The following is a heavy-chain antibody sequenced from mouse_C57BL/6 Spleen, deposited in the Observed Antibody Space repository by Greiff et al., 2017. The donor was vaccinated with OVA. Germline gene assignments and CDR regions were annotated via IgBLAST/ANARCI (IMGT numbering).Heavy chain of an antibody. J-gene: IGHJ3*01. CDR1: GFTFSNYW. V-gene: IGHV6-3*01. CDR3: TENSNYLAWFAY. CDR2: ISLKSDNYAT. D-gene: IGHD2-5*01. Sequence: DVMLVESGGGLVQPGGSMKLSCVASGFTFSNYWMNWVRQSPEKGLEWVAQISLKSDNYATHYAESVKGRFTISRDDSKSRVYLQLNNLRAEDTGIYYCTENSNYLAWFAYWGQGTLVTVSA.